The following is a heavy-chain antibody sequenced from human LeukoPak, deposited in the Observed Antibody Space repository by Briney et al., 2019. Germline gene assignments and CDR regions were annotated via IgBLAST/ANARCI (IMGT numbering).Heavy chain of an antibody. Sequence: GASLRLSYAAAAFTLRTYWMHWVRHAPGKGLVWVLHINTDGSSTAYADSVKGRFTIARDNAKNTLYLQMNSLRAEDTAVYYCGRGGYSYGYDYWGQGTLVTVSS. J-gene: IGHJ4*02. CDR2: INTDGSST. V-gene: IGHV3-74*01. D-gene: IGHD5-18*01. CDR1: AFTLRTYW. CDR3: GRGGYSYGYDY.